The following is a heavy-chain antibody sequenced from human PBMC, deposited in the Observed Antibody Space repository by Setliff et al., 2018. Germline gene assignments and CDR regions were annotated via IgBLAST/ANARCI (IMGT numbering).Heavy chain of an antibody. V-gene: IGHV4-34*01. CDR1: GVSFSDYY. Sequence: KPSETLSLTCTVYGVSFSDYYWGLVRQSPGKGLDWIGEINHSGSTNYNPSLKSRVTISIDTSKNQFSLKLNSVTAADTAVYYCRVWVSLIELDQWGQGTLVTVSS. CDR2: INHSGST. J-gene: IGHJ4*02. CDR3: RVWVSLIELDQ. D-gene: IGHD3-16*01.